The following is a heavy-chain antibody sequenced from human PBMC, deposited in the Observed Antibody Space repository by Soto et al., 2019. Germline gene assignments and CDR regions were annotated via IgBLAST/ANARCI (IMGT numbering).Heavy chain of an antibody. Sequence: PGGSLRLSCAASGFNFGVFGMHWVRQAPGKGLEWLSVLSYEGSEEYYADSVRGRFTISRDNSKNTLFLQMDSLRVDDTGVYYCALTRRSSLLEVAGPGFEYWGQGTLATVSS. D-gene: IGHD6-19*01. CDR1: GFNFGVFG. CDR3: ALTRRSSLLEVAGPGFEY. J-gene: IGHJ4*02. V-gene: IGHV3-30*03. CDR2: LSYEGSEE.